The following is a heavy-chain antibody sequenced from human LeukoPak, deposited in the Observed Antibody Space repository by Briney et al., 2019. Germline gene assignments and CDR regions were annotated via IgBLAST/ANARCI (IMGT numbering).Heavy chain of an antibody. CDR1: GGSISSYY. V-gene: IGHV4-59*12. CDR3: AGRYLYYYYYYMDV. D-gene: IGHD2-2*02. J-gene: IGHJ6*03. Sequence: SETLSLTCTVSGGSISSYYWSWIRQPPGKGLEWIGYIYYSGRTNYNPSLKSRVTISVDTSKNQFSLKLTSMTAADTAIYYCAGRYLYYYYYYMDVWSKGTTVTVSS. CDR2: IYYSGRT.